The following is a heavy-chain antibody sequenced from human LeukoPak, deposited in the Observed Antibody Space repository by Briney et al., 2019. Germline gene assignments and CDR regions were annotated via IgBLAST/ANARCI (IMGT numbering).Heavy chain of an antibody. Sequence: PSETLSLTCTVSGGSISSGSYYWGWIRQPPGKGLEWIGSIYYSGSTYYNPSLKSRVTISVDTSKNQFSLKLSSVTAADTAVYYCARDLGDGMDVWGQGTTVTVSS. J-gene: IGHJ6*02. D-gene: IGHD3-16*01. V-gene: IGHV4-39*07. CDR1: GGSISSGSYY. CDR3: ARDLGDGMDV. CDR2: IYYSGST.